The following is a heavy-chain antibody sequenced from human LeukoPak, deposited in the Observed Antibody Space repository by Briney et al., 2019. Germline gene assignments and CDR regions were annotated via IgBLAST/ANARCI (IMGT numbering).Heavy chain of an antibody. CDR2: ISGSGGST. Sequence: PGGSLRLSCAASGFTFSSYGMSWVRQAPGKGLEWVSAISGSGGSTYYADSVKGRFTISRDNSKNTLYLQMNSLRAEDTAVYYRAKSAYYDSSGYYYFDYWGQGTLVTVSS. CDR1: GFTFSSYG. J-gene: IGHJ4*02. D-gene: IGHD3-22*01. CDR3: AKSAYYDSSGYYYFDY. V-gene: IGHV3-23*01.